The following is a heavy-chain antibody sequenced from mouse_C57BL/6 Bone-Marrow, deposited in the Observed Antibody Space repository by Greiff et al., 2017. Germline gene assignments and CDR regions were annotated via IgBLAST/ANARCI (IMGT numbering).Heavy chain of an antibody. J-gene: IGHJ1*03. CDR1: GYTFTSYD. CDR3: ARDYGSSYWYFDV. Sequence: QVQLQQSGPELVKPGASVKLSCKASGYTFTSYDINWVKQRPGQGLAWIGWIYPRDGSTKYNEKFKGKATLTVATSSSTAYMELHSLTSEDSAVYFCARDYGSSYWYFDVWGTGTTVTVSS. D-gene: IGHD1-1*01. CDR2: IYPRDGST. V-gene: IGHV1-85*01.